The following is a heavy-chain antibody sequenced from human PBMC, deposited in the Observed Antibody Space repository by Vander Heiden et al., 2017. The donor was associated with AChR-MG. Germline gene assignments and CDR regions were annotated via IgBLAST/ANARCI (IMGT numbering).Heavy chain of an antibody. CDR3: AKDLVRGVIGY. CDR1: GFTFSSYG. Sequence: QVQLVESGGGVVQPGGSLRLSCAASGFTFSSYGMHWVRQAPGKGLEWVAFIRYDGSNKYYADSVKGRFTISRDNSKNTLYLQMNSLRAEDTAVYYCAKDLVRGVIGYWGQGTLVTVSS. D-gene: IGHD3-10*01. CDR2: IRYDGSNK. V-gene: IGHV3-30*02. J-gene: IGHJ4*02.